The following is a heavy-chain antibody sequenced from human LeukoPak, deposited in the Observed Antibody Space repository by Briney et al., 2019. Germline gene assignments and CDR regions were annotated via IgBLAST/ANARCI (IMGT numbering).Heavy chain of an antibody. CDR3: ARSPILEWLLLGQREYYMDV. J-gene: IGHJ6*03. D-gene: IGHD3-3*01. Sequence: SETLSLTCTVSGGSISSYYWSWIRQPPGKGLEWIGYIYYSGSTNYNPSLKSRVTISVDTSKNQFSLKLSSVTAADTAVYYCARSPILEWLLLGQREYYMDVWGKGTTVTVSS. V-gene: IGHV4-59*12. CDR1: GGSISSYY. CDR2: IYYSGST.